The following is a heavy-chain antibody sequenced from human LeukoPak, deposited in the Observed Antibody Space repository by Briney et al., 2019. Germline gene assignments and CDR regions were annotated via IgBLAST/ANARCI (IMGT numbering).Heavy chain of an antibody. CDR1: GFTFSSYW. V-gene: IGHV3-74*01. J-gene: IGHJ4*02. CDR2: INSDGNSI. Sequence: GGSLRLSCAASGFTFSSYWMHWVRQAPGKGLVWVSRINSDGNSINYADSVKGRFTISRDNAKNTLYLQMNSLRAEDTAVFYCARDQYDTWSRRGNFDSWGQGTLVIVSS. D-gene: IGHD3/OR15-3a*01. CDR3: ARDQYDTWSRRGNFDS.